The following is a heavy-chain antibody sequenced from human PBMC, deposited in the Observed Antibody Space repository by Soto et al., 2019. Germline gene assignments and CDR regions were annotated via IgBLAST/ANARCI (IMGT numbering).Heavy chain of an antibody. Sequence: PSETLSLTCAVYGGSFSGYYWSWIRQPPGKGLEWIGEINHSGSTNYNPSLKSRVTISVDTSKNQFSLKLSSVTAADTAVYYCARVSIAARPSNWFDPWGQGTRVTVAS. D-gene: IGHD6-6*01. J-gene: IGHJ5*02. CDR1: GGSFSGYY. V-gene: IGHV4-34*01. CDR3: ARVSIAARPSNWFDP. CDR2: INHSGST.